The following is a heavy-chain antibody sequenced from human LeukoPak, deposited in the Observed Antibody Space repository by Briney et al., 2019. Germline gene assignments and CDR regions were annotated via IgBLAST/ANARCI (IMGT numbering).Heavy chain of an antibody. J-gene: IGHJ6*02. CDR3: ARAAYYDILTGYLQYYYYYYGMDV. CDR2: TSAYNGNT. CDR1: GYTFTSYG. V-gene: IGHV1-18*01. D-gene: IGHD3-9*01. Sequence: VASVKVSCKASGYTFTSYGISWVRQAPGQGLEWMGWTSAYNGNTNYAQKLQGRVTMTTDTSTSTAYMELRSLRSDDTAVYYCARAAYYDILTGYLQYYYYYYGMDVRGQGTTVTVSS.